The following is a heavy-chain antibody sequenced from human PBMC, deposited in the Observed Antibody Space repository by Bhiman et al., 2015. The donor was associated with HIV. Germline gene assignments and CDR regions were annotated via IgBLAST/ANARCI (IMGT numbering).Heavy chain of an antibody. CDR3: AKDLALGSSSGNYFDY. CDR1: GFTFSNYE. CDR2: ISGSGGST. V-gene: IGHV3-23*04. J-gene: IGHJ4*02. D-gene: IGHD6-6*01. Sequence: EVQLVESGGGLVQPGGSLGLSCAASGFTFSNYEMYWVRQAPGKGLEWVSAISGSGGSTYYADSVKGRFTISRDNSKNTLYLQMNSLRAEDTAVYYCAKDLALGSSSGNYFDYWGQGTLVTVSS.